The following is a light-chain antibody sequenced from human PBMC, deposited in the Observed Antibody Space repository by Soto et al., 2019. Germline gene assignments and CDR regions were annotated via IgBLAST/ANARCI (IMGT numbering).Light chain of an antibody. CDR2: GAS. CDR1: QSVSSN. CDR3: QQYNNWPPTWT. J-gene: IGKJ1*01. V-gene: IGKV3-15*01. Sequence: EIVMTQSPATLSVSPGERATLSCRASQSVSSNLAWYQQKPGQAPRLLIYGASTMATGIPARFSGSGSGTEVTLTISSLQSEDFAVYYCQQYNNWPPTWTFGQGTKVEIK.